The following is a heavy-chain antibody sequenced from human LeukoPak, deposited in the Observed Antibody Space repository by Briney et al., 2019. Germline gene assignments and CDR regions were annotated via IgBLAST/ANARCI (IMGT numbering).Heavy chain of an antibody. CDR1: GGSISSYY. CDR2: IYYSGST. D-gene: IGHD5-18*01. J-gene: IGHJ6*03. V-gene: IGHV4-59*01. Sequence: SETLSLTCTVSGGSISSYYWSWIRQPPGKGLEWIGYIYYSGSTNYNPSLKSRVTISVDTSKNQFSLKLSSVTAADTAVYYCARGGYTSYYHYMDVWGEGTTVTVSS. CDR3: ARGGYTSYYHYMDV.